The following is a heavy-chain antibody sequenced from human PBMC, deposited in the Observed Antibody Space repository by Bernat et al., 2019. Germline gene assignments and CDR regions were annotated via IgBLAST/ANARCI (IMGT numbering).Heavy chain of an antibody. D-gene: IGHD6-19*01. CDR3: AKRHSSGWYYFDY. V-gene: IGHV3-30*18. CDR1: GFTFSSYG. J-gene: IGHJ4*02. CDR2: ISYDGSNK. Sequence: QVQLVESGGGVVQPGRSLRLSCAASGFTFSSYGMHWVRQAPGKGLEWVAVISYDGSNKYYADSVKDRFTISRDNSKNTLYLQMNSLRAEDTAVYYCAKRHSSGWYYFDYWGQGTLVTVSS.